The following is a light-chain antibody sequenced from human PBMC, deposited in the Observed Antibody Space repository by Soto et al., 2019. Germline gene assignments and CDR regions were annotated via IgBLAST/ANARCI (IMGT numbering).Light chain of an antibody. Sequence: EVVMTQSPATLSVSPGESATLSCRASQSISSNKLAWYQQKPGQAPRLLLFGVSNRATGIPARFSGSGSGTDFSLTISSLQSEDFAVYYCQQYDYWPRTVGQGTKVDIK. CDR3: QQYDYWPRT. CDR2: GVS. J-gene: IGKJ1*01. CDR1: QSISSN. V-gene: IGKV3-15*01.